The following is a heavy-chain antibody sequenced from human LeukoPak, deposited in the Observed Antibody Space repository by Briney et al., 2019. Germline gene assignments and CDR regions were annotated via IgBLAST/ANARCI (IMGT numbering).Heavy chain of an antibody. CDR3: AKDPSYTAAGIDY. Sequence: PGGSLRLSCAASGFTFSSYGMHWVRQAPGKGLEWVAFIRYDGSNKYYADSVKGRFTISRDNSKNTLYLQMSSLRAEDTAVYYCAKDPSYTAAGIDYWGQGTLVTVSS. V-gene: IGHV3-30*02. CDR2: IRYDGSNK. J-gene: IGHJ4*02. CDR1: GFTFSSYG. D-gene: IGHD6-13*01.